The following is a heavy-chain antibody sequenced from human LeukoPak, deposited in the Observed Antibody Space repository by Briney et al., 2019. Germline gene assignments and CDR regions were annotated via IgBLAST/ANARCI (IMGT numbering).Heavy chain of an antibody. CDR3: ASPSRYSSSWSGAFDI. CDR2: INPNSGGT. V-gene: IGHV1-2*02. D-gene: IGHD6-13*01. CDR1: GYTFTGYY. J-gene: IGHJ3*02. Sequence: ASVKVSCKASGYTFTGYYMHWVRQAPGQGLEWMGWINPNSGGTNYAQKFQGRVTMTRDTSISTAYMELSRLRSDDTAVYYCASPSRYSSSWSGAFDIWGQGTMVTVSS.